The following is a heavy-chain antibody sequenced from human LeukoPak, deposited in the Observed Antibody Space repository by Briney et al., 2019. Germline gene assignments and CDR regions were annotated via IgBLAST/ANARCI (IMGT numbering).Heavy chain of an antibody. CDR2: INPSGSST. J-gene: IGHJ4*02. CDR3: ARGYCYNSNCYGNFDF. D-gene: IGHD2-2*01. CDR1: GYTFTSYY. Sequence: ASVKVSCKASGYTFTSYYLHWVRQAPGQGLEWMGLINPSGSSTSNTQKFQGRVTMTRDTSTSTVYTELSSLRSEDTAVYYCARGYCYNSNCYGNFDFWGQGTLVTVSS. V-gene: IGHV1-46*01.